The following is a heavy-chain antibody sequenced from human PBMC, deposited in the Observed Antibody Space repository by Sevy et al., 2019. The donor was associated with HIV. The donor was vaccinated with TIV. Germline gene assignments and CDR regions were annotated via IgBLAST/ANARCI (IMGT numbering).Heavy chain of an antibody. CDR2: IIPILGTI. Sequence: ASVKVSCKASGGTFSSYGISWVRQAPGQGLEWMGGIIPILGTINYAQKFQGGVTITADESTKTAYMGLSSLRSEDTAVYYCARGGGNGWYYFDYWGQETLVTVSS. CDR3: ARGGGNGWYYFDY. J-gene: IGHJ4*02. CDR1: GGTFSSYG. D-gene: IGHD6-19*01. V-gene: IGHV1-69*13.